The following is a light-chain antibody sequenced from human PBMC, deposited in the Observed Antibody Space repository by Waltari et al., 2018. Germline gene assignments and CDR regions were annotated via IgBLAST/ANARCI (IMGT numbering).Light chain of an antibody. CDR2: KND. CDR1: SSNIGRNY. J-gene: IGLJ3*02. V-gene: IGLV1-47*01. Sequence: QSALTQPPSASGTPGQGVTIYCSGSSSNIGRNYVYWYQQVSGVAPKLLMVKNDQRPSGVPDRFSGSRSGASASLAIRGLRSEDEGDYACAVWDDVLSSWVLGGGTRLTVL. CDR3: AVWDDVLSSWV.